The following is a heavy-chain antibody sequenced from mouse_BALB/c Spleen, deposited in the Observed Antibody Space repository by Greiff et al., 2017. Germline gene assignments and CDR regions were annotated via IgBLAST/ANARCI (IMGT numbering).Heavy chain of an antibody. CDR1: GFSLTGYG. Sequence: QVQLKESGPGLVAPSQSLSITCTVSGFSLTGYGVNWVRQPPGKGLEWLGMIWGDGSTDYNSALKSRLSISKDNSKSQVFLKMNSLQTDDTARYYCARDQGYYRYDWCAYWGQGTLVTVSA. CDR2: IWGDGST. D-gene: IGHD2-14*01. J-gene: IGHJ3*01. V-gene: IGHV2-6-7*01. CDR3: ARDQGYYRYDWCAY.